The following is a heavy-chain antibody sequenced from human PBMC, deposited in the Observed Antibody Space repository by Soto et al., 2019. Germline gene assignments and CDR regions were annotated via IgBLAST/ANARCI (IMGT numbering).Heavy chain of an antibody. V-gene: IGHV1-46*01. J-gene: IGHJ4*02. CDR3: ARVASIAVADPLFDY. Sequence: GASVKVSCKASGYTFTNQHIHWVRQAPGQGLEWMGIINPSGGRANYAQKFQGRVTITADESTSTAYMELSSLRSEDTAVYYCARVASIAVADPLFDYWGQGTLVTVSS. D-gene: IGHD6-19*01. CDR1: GYTFTNQH. CDR2: INPSGGRA.